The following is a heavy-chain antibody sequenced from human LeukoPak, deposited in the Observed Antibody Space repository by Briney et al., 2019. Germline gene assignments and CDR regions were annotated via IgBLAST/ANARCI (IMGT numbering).Heavy chain of an antibody. CDR1: GGTFSSYA. J-gene: IGHJ5*02. D-gene: IGHD2-15*01. CDR2: IIPIFGTA. CDR3: ARVYCSGGSCYSWFDP. V-gene: IGHV1-69*13. Sequence: GAPVKVSCKASGGTFSSYAISWVRQAPGQGLEWMGGIIPIFGTANYAQKFQGRVTITADESTSTAYMELSSLRSEDTAVYYCARVYCSGGSCYSWFDPWGQGTLVTVSS.